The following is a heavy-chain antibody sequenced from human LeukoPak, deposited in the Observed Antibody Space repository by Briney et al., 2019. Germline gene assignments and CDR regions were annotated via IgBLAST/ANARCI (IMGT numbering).Heavy chain of an antibody. V-gene: IGHV3-74*01. D-gene: IGHD4/OR15-4a*01. J-gene: IGHJ4*02. CDR3: VRDHYGTNSLDY. Sequence: GGSLRLSCAASGFTFRNYWMHWVRQGPGGGLEWVSRLRTDGDKRSYAASVRDRFTISRDNAKNMLYLQMNSLRVADTAVYYCVRDHYGTNSLDYWGQGTPVTVSS. CDR2: LRTDGDKR. CDR1: GFTFRNYW.